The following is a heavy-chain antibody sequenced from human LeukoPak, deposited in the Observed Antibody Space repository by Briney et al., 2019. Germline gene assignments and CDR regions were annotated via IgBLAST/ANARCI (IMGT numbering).Heavy chain of an antibody. D-gene: IGHD2-21*02. CDR2: ISYDGSNK. Sequence: GRSLRLSCAASGFTFSSYAMHWVRQAPGKGLEWVAVISYDGSNKYYADSVKGRFTISRDNSKNTLYLQMNSLRAEDRAVYYCARDPVTAIGYFDYWGQGTLVTVSS. CDR1: GFTFSSYA. J-gene: IGHJ4*02. V-gene: IGHV3-30*04. CDR3: ARDPVTAIGYFDY.